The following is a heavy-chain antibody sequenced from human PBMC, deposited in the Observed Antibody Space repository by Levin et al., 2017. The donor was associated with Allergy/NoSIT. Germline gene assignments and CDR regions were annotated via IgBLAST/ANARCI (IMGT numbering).Heavy chain of an antibody. V-gene: IGHV3-15*01. CDR3: TTDTNWNYGRDAFDI. Sequence: GGSLRLSCAASGFTFSNAWMSWVRQAPGKGLEWVGRIKSKTDGGTTDYAAPVKGRFTISRDDSKNTLYLQMNSLKTEDTAVYYCTTDTNWNYGRDAFDIWGQGTMVTVSS. D-gene: IGHD1-7*01. CDR1: GFTFSNAW. CDR2: IKSKTDGGTT. J-gene: IGHJ3*02.